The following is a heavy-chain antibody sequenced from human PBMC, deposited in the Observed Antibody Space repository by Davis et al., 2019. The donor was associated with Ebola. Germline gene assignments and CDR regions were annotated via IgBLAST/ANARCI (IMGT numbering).Heavy chain of an antibody. Sequence: PGGSLRLSCAASGFTFSSYAMSWVRQAPGKGLEWVSAISGSGGSTYYADSVKGRFIISRDNSKNTLYLQMNSLRAGDTAAYYCAKQSGSSGWYGLDYWGQGTLVTVSS. CDR1: GFTFSSYA. CDR2: ISGSGGST. V-gene: IGHV3-23*01. J-gene: IGHJ4*02. CDR3: AKQSGSSGWYGLDY. D-gene: IGHD6-19*01.